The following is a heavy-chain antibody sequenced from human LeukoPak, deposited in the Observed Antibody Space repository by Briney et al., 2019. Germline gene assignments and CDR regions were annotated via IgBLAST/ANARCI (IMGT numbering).Heavy chain of an antibody. D-gene: IGHD3-9*01. V-gene: IGHV3-30*02. CDR3: VSHSNSLTSYSFDY. CDR2: IRYDGSNE. CDR1: RFSFSYYG. J-gene: IGHJ4*02. Sequence: GGSLRLSCAASRFSFSYYGMHWVRQAPGKGLEWVAFIRYDGSNEYYADSVKGRFTISRDNSKNTLYLEMNSLRDEDTAVYYCVSHSNSLTSYSFDYWGQGTLVTVSS.